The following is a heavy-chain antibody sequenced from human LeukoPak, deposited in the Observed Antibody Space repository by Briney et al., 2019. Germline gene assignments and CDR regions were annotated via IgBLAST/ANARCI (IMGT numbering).Heavy chain of an antibody. V-gene: IGHV3-49*04. D-gene: IGHD5-12*01. Sequence: GGSLRLSCTASGFTFGDYAMSWVRQAPGKGLEWVGFIRSKAYGGTTEYAASVKGRFTISRDDSKSIAYLQMNSLKTEDTAVYYCTRGGRYSGYFDYWGQGTLVTVSS. CDR1: GFTFGDYA. J-gene: IGHJ4*02. CDR2: IRSKAYGGTT. CDR3: TRGGRYSGYFDY.